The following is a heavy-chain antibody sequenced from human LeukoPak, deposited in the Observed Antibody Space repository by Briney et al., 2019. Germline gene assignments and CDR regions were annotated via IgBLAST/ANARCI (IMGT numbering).Heavy chain of an antibody. J-gene: IGHJ5*02. V-gene: IGHV4-4*07. Sequence: PSETLSLTCAVYGGSFSGYYWSWIRQPAGKGLEWIGRIYNSGSTTYNPSLKSRVTMSVDMSKNQFSLKLSSVTAADTAVYYCARDSGTTGEVKFDPWGQGTLVTVSS. CDR3: ARDSGTTGEVKFDP. D-gene: IGHD3-10*01. CDR2: IYNSGST. CDR1: GGSFSGYY.